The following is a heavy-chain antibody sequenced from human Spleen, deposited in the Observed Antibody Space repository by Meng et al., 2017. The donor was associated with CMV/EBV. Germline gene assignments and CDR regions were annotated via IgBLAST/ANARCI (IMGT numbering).Heavy chain of an antibody. D-gene: IGHD4-11*01. Sequence: SENLSLTGTVSGGSIRSSTYYWGWIRQPPGKGLEWLGNIYYSGSAYYNSSLKSLLTVSVDTSKNQFSLKLSSVTAADTAVYYCARDKEGLQDAFDIWGQGTMVTVSS. CDR1: GGSIRSSTYY. V-gene: IGHV4-39*07. CDR3: ARDKEGLQDAFDI. J-gene: IGHJ3*02. CDR2: IYYSGSA.